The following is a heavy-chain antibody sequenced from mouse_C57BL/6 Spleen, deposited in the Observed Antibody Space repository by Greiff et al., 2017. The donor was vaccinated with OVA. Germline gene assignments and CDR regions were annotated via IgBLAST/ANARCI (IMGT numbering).Heavy chain of an antibody. CDR2: INTSSGST. V-gene: IGHV1-4*01. D-gene: IGHD1-1*01. J-gene: IGHJ1*03. CDR3: AWGSSDDWYFDV. Sequence: QVQLQQSGAELARPGASVKMSCTASGFTFTSYTMHWVRQRPGQGLEWIGYINTSSGSTKYNQKFKDKATLTADKSSSTAYMQLSSLTSEDSAVYYCAWGSSDDWYFDVWGTGTTVTVSP. CDR1: GFTFTSYT.